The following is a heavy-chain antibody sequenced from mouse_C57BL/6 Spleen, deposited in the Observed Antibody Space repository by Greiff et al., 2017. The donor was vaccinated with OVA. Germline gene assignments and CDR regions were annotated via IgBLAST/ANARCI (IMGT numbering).Heavy chain of an antibody. CDR2: ISSGGSYT. CDR3: ARHDYYGSFYAMDY. D-gene: IGHD1-1*01. V-gene: IGHV5-6*01. Sequence: EVKLMESGGDLVKPGGSLKLSCAASGFTFSSYGMSWVRQTPDQRLEWVATISSGGSYTYYPDSVKGRFTFSRDNAKNTLYLQLSSLTSEDTAMYYCARHDYYGSFYAMDYWGQGTSVTASS. J-gene: IGHJ4*01. CDR1: GFTFSSYG.